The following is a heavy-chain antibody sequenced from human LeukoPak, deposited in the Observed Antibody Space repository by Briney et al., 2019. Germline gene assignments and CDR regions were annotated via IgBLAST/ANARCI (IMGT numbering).Heavy chain of an antibody. D-gene: IGHD3-10*01. Sequence: ASVKVSCKASGGTFSSYAISWVRQAPGQGLEWMGRIIPILGIANYAQKFQGRVTITADKSTSTAYMELSSLRSEDTAVYYCARGLTWGGNTMHFDYWGQGTLVTVSS. CDR1: GGTFSSYA. CDR3: ARGLTWGGNTMHFDY. CDR2: IIPILGIA. V-gene: IGHV1-69*04. J-gene: IGHJ4*02.